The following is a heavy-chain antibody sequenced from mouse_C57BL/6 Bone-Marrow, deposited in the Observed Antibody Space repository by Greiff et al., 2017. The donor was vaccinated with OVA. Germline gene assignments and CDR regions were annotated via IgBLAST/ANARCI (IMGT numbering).Heavy chain of an antibody. Sequence: VKLVESGAELARPGASVKLSCKASGYTFTSYGISWVKQRTGQGLEWIGEIYPRSGNTYYNEKFKGKATLTADKSSSTAYMELRSLTSEDSAVYFCARQGDYDLAWFAYWGQGTLVTVSA. J-gene: IGHJ3*01. CDR1: GYTFTSYG. V-gene: IGHV1-81*01. CDR3: ARQGDYDLAWFAY. CDR2: IYPRSGNT. D-gene: IGHD2-4*01.